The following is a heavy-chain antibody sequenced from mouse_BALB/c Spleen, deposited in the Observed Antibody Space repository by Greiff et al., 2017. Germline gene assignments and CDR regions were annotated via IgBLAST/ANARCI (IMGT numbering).Heavy chain of an antibody. Sequence: DVKLQESGPGLVKPSQSLSLTCSVTGYSITSGYYWNWIRQFPGNKLEWMGYISYDGSNNYNPSLKNRISITRDTSKNQFFLKLNSVTTEDTATYYCASLDSSAMDYWGQGTSVTVSS. J-gene: IGHJ4*01. CDR1: GYSITSGYY. CDR3: ASLDSSAMDY. V-gene: IGHV3-6*02. D-gene: IGHD3-2*01. CDR2: ISYDGSN.